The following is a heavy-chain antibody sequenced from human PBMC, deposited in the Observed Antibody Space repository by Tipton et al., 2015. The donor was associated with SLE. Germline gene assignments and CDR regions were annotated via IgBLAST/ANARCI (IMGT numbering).Heavy chain of an antibody. Sequence: AVSGFTFNEYYMHWVRQVPGKGLMWVSRISNDGTITTYADSVKDRFTVSRDSAKSTLYLQMNSLRVEDTAVYYCTREKGMDTAALDYWGQGTLVTVSA. CDR1: GFTFNEYY. J-gene: IGHJ4*02. V-gene: IGHV3-74*03. CDR3: TREKGMDTAALDY. D-gene: IGHD5-18*01. CDR2: ISNDGTIT.